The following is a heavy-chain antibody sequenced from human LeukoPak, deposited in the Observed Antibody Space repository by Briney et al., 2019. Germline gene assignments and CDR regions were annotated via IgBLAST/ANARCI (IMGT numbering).Heavy chain of an antibody. D-gene: IGHD3-22*01. CDR3: ARTRDSSGFSYPDY. Sequence: SETLSLTCTVSGGSISSYYWSWIRQPPWKGLEWIGYIYTSGSTNYNPSLKSRVTISVDTSKNQFSLKLSSVTAADTAVYYCARTRDSSGFSYPDYWGQGTLVTVSS. CDR2: IYTSGST. J-gene: IGHJ4*02. V-gene: IGHV4-4*09. CDR1: GGSISSYY.